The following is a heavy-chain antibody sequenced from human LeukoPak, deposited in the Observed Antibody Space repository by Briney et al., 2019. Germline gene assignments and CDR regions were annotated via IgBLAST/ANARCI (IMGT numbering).Heavy chain of an antibody. J-gene: IGHJ4*02. CDR3: AFVPLVSCY. CDR1: EFSFSRFG. D-gene: IGHD2-2*01. CDR2: ISSSSSDI. V-gene: IGHV3-21*04. Sequence: GGSLRLSCAVSEFSFSRFGMTWVRQAPGKGLEWVSSISSSSSDIYYADSVKGRFTISRDNSKNTLYLQMNSLRAEDTAVYYCAFVPLVSCYWGQGTLVTVSS.